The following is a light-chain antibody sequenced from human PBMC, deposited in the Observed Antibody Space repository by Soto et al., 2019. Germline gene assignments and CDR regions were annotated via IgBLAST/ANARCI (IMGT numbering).Light chain of an antibody. CDR2: DAS. Sequence: EIVLTQSPGTLSLSPGERATLSCRASQSVSSSYLAWYQQKPGQAPRLLIYDASSRATGIPDRFSGSGSGTDFTLTISRLEPEDFAMYYCQQYDSSPVTFGPGTKVDIK. CDR3: QQYDSSPVT. J-gene: IGKJ3*01. CDR1: QSVSSSY. V-gene: IGKV3-20*01.